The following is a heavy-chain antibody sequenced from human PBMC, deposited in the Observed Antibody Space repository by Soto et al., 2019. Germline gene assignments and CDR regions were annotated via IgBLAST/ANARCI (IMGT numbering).Heavy chain of an antibody. CDR2: IYYSGNT. Sequence: TLSLTCTVSGGSTSSDNYWSWIRQPPGQGLEWIGHIYYSGNTDYNPSLKSRLAISIDTSKNQFSLKLSSVTAADTAVYFCAREGGEASDGLYYLDSWGQGSLVTVSS. CDR1: GGSTSSDNY. J-gene: IGHJ4*02. V-gene: IGHV4-30-4*01. D-gene: IGHD3-16*01. CDR3: AREGGEASDGLYYLDS.